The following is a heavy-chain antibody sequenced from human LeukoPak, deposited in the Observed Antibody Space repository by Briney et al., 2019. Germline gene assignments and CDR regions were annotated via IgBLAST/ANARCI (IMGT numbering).Heavy chain of an antibody. J-gene: IGHJ4*02. Sequence: ASVNVSCKASGYTFTGYYMHWVRQAPGQGLEWMGWINPNSGGTNYAQKFQGRVTMTRDTSISTAYMELSRLRSDDTAVYYCARGSSGWYSRYYFDYWGQGTLVTVSS. V-gene: IGHV1-2*02. CDR2: INPNSGGT. CDR1: GYTFTGYY. CDR3: ARGSSGWYSRYYFDY. D-gene: IGHD6-19*01.